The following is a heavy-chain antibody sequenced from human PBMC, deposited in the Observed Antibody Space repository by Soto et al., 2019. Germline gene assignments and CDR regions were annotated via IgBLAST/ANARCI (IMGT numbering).Heavy chain of an antibody. CDR2: IIPILGIA. J-gene: IGHJ4*02. Sequence: QVQLVQSGAEVKKPGSSVKVSCKASGGTFSSYTISWVRQAPGQGLEWMGRIIPILGIANYAQKFQGRVTITADKSTSTATMGLSSLRSEDTAVYYCASLATADTLDYWGQGTLVTVSS. D-gene: IGHD6-13*01. CDR1: GGTFSSYT. V-gene: IGHV1-69*02. CDR3: ASLATADTLDY.